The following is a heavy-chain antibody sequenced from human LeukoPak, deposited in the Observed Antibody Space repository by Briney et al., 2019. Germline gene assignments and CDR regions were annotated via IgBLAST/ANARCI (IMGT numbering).Heavy chain of an antibody. CDR1: GFTFNSYA. D-gene: IGHD5-12*01. J-gene: IGHJ4*02. CDR2: ISYDGSNK. Sequence: GRSLRLSCTASGFTFNSYAIHWVRQAPGKGLEWVAVISYDGSNKYYADSVKGRFTISRDNSKNTLYLQLNSLRPEDTAVYYCARDQLAYSGYDTLFDYWGQGTLVTVSS. CDR3: ARDQLAYSGYDTLFDY. V-gene: IGHV3-30*04.